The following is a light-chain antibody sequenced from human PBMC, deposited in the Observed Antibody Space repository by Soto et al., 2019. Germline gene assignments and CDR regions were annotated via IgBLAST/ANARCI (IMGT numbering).Light chain of an antibody. Sequence: QSALTQPASVSGSPGQSITISCTGTSSDVGSYNLVSWYQQHPGKAPKLMIYEGSKRPSGVSNRFSGSKSGNTASLTISGLQAEDEADYYCCSYAGSSIHVVFGGGIQLTVL. V-gene: IGLV2-23*01. CDR3: CSYAGSSIHVV. J-gene: IGLJ2*01. CDR1: SSDVGSYNL. CDR2: EGS.